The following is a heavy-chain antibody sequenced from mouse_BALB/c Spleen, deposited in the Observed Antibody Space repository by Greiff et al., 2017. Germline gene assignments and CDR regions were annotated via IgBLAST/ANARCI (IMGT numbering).Heavy chain of an antibody. J-gene: IGHJ4*01. Sequence: EVMLVESGPDLVKPSQSLSLTWTVTGYSITSGYSWLWIRQFPGNKLEWMGYIHYSGSTKYNLSLKSRISITRDTSKNQFFLQLNSVNTEDTATYYCAREGRNYAMDYWGQGTSVTVSS. CDR2: IHYSGST. CDR3: AREGRNYAMDY. V-gene: IGHV3-1*02. CDR1: GYSITSGYS.